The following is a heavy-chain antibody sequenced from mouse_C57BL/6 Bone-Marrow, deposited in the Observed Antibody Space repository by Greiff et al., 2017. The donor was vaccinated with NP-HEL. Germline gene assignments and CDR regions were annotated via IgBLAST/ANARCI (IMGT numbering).Heavy chain of an antibody. J-gene: IGHJ4*01. CDR1: GYTFTSYW. Sequence: QVQLQQPGAELVKPGASVKLSCKASGYTFTSYWMQWVKQRPGQGLEWIGEIDPSDSYTNYNQKFKGKATLTVDTSSSTAYMQLSSLTSEDSAVYYCARTLILYAMDYWGQGTSVTVSS. CDR3: ARTLILYAMDY. V-gene: IGHV1-50*01. CDR2: IDPSDSYT.